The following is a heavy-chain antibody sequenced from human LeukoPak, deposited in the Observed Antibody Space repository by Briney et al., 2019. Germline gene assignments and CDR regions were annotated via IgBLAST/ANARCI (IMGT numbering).Heavy chain of an antibody. J-gene: IGHJ4*02. CDR1: GYTFTSYA. D-gene: IGHD1-26*01. Sequence: ASVKVSCEASGYTFTSYAMHWVRQAPGQRLEWMGWINAGNGNTKYSQKFQGRVTITRDTSASTAYMELSSLRSEDTAVYYCARDGVVGAINYFDYWGQGTLVTASS. CDR2: INAGNGNT. CDR3: ARDGVVGAINYFDY. V-gene: IGHV1-3*01.